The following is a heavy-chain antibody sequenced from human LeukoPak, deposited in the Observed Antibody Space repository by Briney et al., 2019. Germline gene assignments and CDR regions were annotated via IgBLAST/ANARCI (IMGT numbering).Heavy chain of an antibody. D-gene: IGHD5-18*01. CDR2: IYPGDSDT. Sequence: GESLKISCKGSGYSFTNYWIGWVRQMPGKGPEWMGIIYPGDSDTRYSPSFQGQVTISADKSISTAYLQWSSLKASDTAMYYCARHLRLWQNWFDPWGQGTLATVSS. J-gene: IGHJ5*02. CDR3: ARHLRLWQNWFDP. CDR1: GYSFTNYW. V-gene: IGHV5-51*01.